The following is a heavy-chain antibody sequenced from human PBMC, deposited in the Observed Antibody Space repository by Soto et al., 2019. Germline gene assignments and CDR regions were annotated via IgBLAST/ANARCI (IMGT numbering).Heavy chain of an antibody. V-gene: IGHV3-74*01. CDR1: GFIFTNYW. CDR3: GSVFEY. Sequence: EVEVVESGGGLVQPGESLRLSCAASGFIFTNYWMHWVRQVPGRGLVWVSGITHDGSGTKYADSVKGRFTISRDNAKNTVYLLMNRLRPEDTAVYYCGSVFEYWGRGTLVTVSS. J-gene: IGHJ4*01. CDR2: ITHDGSGT.